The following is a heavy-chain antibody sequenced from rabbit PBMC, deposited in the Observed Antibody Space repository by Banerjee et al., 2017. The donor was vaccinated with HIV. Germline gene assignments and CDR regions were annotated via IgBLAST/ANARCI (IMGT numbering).Heavy chain of an antibody. J-gene: IGHJ4*01. CDR1: GFSFSYNHY. CDR3: ARGGNIFGGDDYGDSNL. D-gene: IGHD2-1*01. V-gene: IGHV1S45*01. Sequence: QQQLEESGGGLVQPEGSLTLTCTASGFSFSYNHYMCWVRQAPGKGLEWIACVYGDSSDKTYYASWAKGRFTISKTSSTTVTLQMTSLTAADTATYFCARGGNIFGGDDYGDSNLWGPGTLVTDS. CDR2: VYGDSSDKT.